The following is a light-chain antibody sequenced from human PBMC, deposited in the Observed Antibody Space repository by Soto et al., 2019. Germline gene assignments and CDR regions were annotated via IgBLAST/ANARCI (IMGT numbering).Light chain of an antibody. Sequence: EILLTQSPGTLSLSPGERATLSCRASQSVSNSYLAWYQQKPGQAPRLLIYGASSRATGTPDRFSGSGSGTHFTLTISRLEPEDVAVYYCQQYSSSPLTFGGGTKVEIK. CDR2: GAS. CDR1: QSVSNSY. CDR3: QQYSSSPLT. J-gene: IGKJ4*01. V-gene: IGKV3-20*01.